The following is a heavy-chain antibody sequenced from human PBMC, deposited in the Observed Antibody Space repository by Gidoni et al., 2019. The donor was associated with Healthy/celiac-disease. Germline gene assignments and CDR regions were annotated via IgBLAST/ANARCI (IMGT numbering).Heavy chain of an antibody. CDR1: GFTFSSYS. CDR3: ARADQNDDGDYYYYYYMDV. D-gene: IGHD4-17*01. Sequence: EVQLVESGGGLVKPGGSLRLSCAASGFTFSSYSMNWVRQAPGKGLEWVSSISSSSSYIYYADSVKGRFTISRDNAKNSLYLQMNSLRAEDTAVYYCARADQNDDGDYYYYYYMDVWGKGTTVTVSS. J-gene: IGHJ6*03. V-gene: IGHV3-21*01. CDR2: ISSSSSYI.